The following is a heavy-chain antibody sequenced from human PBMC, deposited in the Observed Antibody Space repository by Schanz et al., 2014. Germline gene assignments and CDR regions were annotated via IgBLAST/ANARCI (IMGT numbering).Heavy chain of an antibody. CDR3: ARSPGDFPGWFDS. J-gene: IGHJ5*01. V-gene: IGHV4-30-2*01. CDR2: IYHSGST. D-gene: IGHD4-17*01. CDR1: GGSISSGGSS. Sequence: QLQLQESGSGLVKPSQTLSLTCGVSGGSISSGGSSWNWIRLPPGKGLEWIGYIYHSGSTYYNPSLKSRVTIAGDRSKNQSSLILSSGPAADTAVYYCARSPGDFPGWFDSWGQGTLVTVSS.